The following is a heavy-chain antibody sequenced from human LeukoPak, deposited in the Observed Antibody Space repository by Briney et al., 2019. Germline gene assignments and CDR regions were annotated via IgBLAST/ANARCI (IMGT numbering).Heavy chain of an antibody. D-gene: IGHD4-23*01. Sequence: SETLSLTCTVSGGSISSYYWSWIRQPPGKGLEWIGYIHYSGSTNYNPSLKSRVTISVDTSKNQFSLKLSSVTAADTAVYYCARDRLGLRWSLYYYYGMDVWGQGTTVTVSS. V-gene: IGHV4-59*01. CDR3: ARDRLGLRWSLYYYYGMDV. CDR1: GGSISSYY. CDR2: IHYSGST. J-gene: IGHJ6*02.